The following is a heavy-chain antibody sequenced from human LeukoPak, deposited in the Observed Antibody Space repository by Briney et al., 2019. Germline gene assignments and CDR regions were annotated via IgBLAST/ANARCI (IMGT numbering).Heavy chain of an antibody. D-gene: IGHD2-2*01. CDR3: ARDPRYCSSTSCHNDAFDI. V-gene: IGHV1-18*04. CDR1: GYRIITYG. CDR2: ISGDNGNR. J-gene: IGHJ3*02. Sequence: PWASAKVSCQASGYRIITYGISWVRQAPGQGLEWMGWISGDNGNRNYAQKLQGRVTMTTDTSTGTAYMELRSLRSDDTAVYYCARDPRYCSSTSCHNDAFDIWGQGTMVTVSS.